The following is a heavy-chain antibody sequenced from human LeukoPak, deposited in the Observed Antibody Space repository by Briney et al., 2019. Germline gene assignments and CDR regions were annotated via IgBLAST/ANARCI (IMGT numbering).Heavy chain of an antibody. CDR1: GFTFSSYA. D-gene: IGHD6-19*01. CDR3: ARAPSSGWTR. CDR2: ISSSGGST. V-gene: IGHV3-23*01. J-gene: IGHJ4*02. Sequence: GGSLRLSCAASGFTFSSYAMSWVRQAPGKGLEWVSGISSSGGSTYYTDSVKGRFTISRDNAKNSLYLQMNSLRAEDTAVYYCARAPSSGWTRWGQGTLVTVSS.